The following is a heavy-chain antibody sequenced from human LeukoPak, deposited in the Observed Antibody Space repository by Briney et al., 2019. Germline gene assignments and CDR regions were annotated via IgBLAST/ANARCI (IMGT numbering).Heavy chain of an antibody. CDR1: GGTFSSYA. D-gene: IGHD3-10*01. V-gene: IGHV1-69*13. J-gene: IGHJ6*03. CDR2: IIPTFGTA. CDR3: ARGTLGPPYYYGSGSYPYYYYYMDV. Sequence: AASVRVSCKASGGTFSSYAISWVRQAPGQGLEWMGGIIPTFGTANYAQKFQGRVTITADESTSTAYMELSSLRSEDTAVYYCARGTLGPPYYYGSGSYPYYYYYMDVWGKGTTVTVSS.